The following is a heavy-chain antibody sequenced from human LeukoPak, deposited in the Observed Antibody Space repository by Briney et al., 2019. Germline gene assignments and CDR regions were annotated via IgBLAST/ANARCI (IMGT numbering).Heavy chain of an antibody. J-gene: IGHJ4*02. CDR2: INHSGST. Sequence: SETLSLTCAVYGGSFSGYYWSWLRQPPGKGLEWIGEINHSGSTNYNPSLKSRVTISVDTSKNQFSLKLSSVTAADTAVYYCARGPTGPVVVITTYLDYWGQGTLVTVSS. V-gene: IGHV4-34*01. CDR3: ARGPTGPVVVITTYLDY. D-gene: IGHD3-22*01. CDR1: GGSFSGYY.